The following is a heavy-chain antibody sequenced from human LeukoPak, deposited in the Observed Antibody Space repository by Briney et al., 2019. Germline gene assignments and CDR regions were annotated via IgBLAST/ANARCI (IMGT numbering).Heavy chain of an antibody. CDR1: GFTFDNYA. V-gene: IGHV3-9*01. CDR3: ARVDRRGYSYDYGTMDV. Sequence: SLRLSCAASGFTFDNYAMHWVRQAPGKGLEWVSGISWNSGTKIYGDSVKGRFTISRDNAKNSLFLQMGSLRPDDTALYFCARVDRRGYSYDYGTMDVWGKGTTVTVSS. J-gene: IGHJ6*03. D-gene: IGHD5-18*01. CDR2: ISWNSGTK.